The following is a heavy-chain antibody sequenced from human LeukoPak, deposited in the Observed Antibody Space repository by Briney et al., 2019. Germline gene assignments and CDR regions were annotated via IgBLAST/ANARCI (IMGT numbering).Heavy chain of an antibody. D-gene: IGHD6-6*01. CDR3: AGLVGGSSSTDYYRMDV. V-gene: IGHV6-1*01. J-gene: IGHJ6*02. CDR2: TYHRSKWYN. Sequence: PSQTLSLTCAISGDSVSSNSAAWNWIRQSPSRGLEWLGRTYHRSKWYNDYAISVKSRMTIKPDTSTNQFSLQLNSVTPEDTAVYYCAGLVGGSSSTDYYRMDVWGQGTTVTVSS. CDR1: GDSVSSNSAA.